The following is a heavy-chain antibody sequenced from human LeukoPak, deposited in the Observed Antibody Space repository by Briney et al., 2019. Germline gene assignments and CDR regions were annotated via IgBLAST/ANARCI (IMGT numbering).Heavy chain of an antibody. J-gene: IGHJ3*02. CDR2: IYYSGST. V-gene: IGHV4-31*03. D-gene: IGHD2-2*01. Sequence: PSETLSLTCTVSGGSISSGGYYWSWIRQHPGKGLEWIGYIYYSGSTYYNPSLKSRVTISVDTSKNQFSLKLSSVTAADTAVYYCARHCSSTSCYFWAFDIWGQGTMVTVSS. CDR3: ARHCSSTSCYFWAFDI. CDR1: GGSISSGGYY.